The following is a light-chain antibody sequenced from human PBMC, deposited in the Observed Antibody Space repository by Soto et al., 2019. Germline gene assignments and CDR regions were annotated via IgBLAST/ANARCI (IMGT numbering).Light chain of an antibody. V-gene: IGLV2-11*01. CDR1: SSDFGGYNY. CDR2: DVS. J-gene: IGLJ1*01. Sequence: QSVLTQPRSVSGSPGQSVTISCTGTSSDFGGYNYVSWYQHHPGKAPKLMIYDVSERPSGVTDRFSGSKSGNTASLTISGLPAEDEADYYCCSSAGNCYVFGTGTKLTVL. CDR3: CSSAGNCYV.